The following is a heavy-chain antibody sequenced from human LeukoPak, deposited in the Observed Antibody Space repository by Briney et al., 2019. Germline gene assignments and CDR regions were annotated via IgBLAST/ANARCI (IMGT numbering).Heavy chain of an antibody. CDR2: ISWNSGSI. V-gene: IGHV3-9*01. D-gene: IGHD3-22*01. CDR1: GFTFDDYA. CDR3: AKDTESYDSSGYFDY. Sequence: PGGSLRLSCAASGFTFDDYAMHWVRQAPGKGLEWVSGISWNSGSIGYADSVKGRFTISRDNAKNSLYLQMNSLRAEDTASYYCAKDTESYDSSGYFDYWGQGTLVTVSS. J-gene: IGHJ4*02.